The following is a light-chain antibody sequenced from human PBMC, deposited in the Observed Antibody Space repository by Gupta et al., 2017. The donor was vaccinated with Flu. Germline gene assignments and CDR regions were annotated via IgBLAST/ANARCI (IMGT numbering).Light chain of an antibody. V-gene: IGKV3-20*01. CDR3: QQYGRT. CDR1: QSVSSTY. CDR2: GAS. Sequence: LSCRASQSVSSTYLAWYQQKPGQAPRLLIYGASTRATGIPDRFSGSGSGTDFSLTISRLEPEDFAVYYCQQYGRTFGQGTKVEIK. J-gene: IGKJ1*01.